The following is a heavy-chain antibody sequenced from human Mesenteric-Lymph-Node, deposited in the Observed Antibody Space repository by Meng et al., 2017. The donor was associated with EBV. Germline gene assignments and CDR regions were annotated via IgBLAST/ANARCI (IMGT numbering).Heavy chain of an antibody. D-gene: IGHD5-18*01. J-gene: IGHJ5*02. Sequence: QVQLQQSGPGLVKPSQTLSLPCAISGDSVSSNSAAWTWIRQSPSRGLEWLGRTYYRSKWYNDYAVSVKSRITINPDTSKNQFSLQLNSVTPEDTAVYYCARDRLTAMVKGGWFDPWGQGTLVTVSS. CDR1: GDSVSSNSAA. CDR2: TYYRSKWYN. V-gene: IGHV6-1*01. CDR3: ARDRLTAMVKGGWFDP.